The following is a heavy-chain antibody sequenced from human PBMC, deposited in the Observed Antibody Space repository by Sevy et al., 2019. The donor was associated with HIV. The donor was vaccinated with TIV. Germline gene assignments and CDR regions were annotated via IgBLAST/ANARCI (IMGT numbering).Heavy chain of an antibody. CDR1: GFTFREAW. CDR2: IKSKTDAATR. Sequence: GGSLRLSCAASGFTFREAWMSWVRQAPGKGLEWVGRIKSKTDAATRDFAAPVRGRFSISRDDSANTVYLVMNNLKPEDTGVYYCAAGTGSSDFYYWGQGTLVTVSS. CDR3: AAGTGSSDFYY. D-gene: IGHD1-26*01. V-gene: IGHV3-15*01. J-gene: IGHJ4*02.